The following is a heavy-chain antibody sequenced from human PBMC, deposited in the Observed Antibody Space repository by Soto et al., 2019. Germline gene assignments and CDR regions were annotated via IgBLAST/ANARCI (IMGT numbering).Heavy chain of an antibody. CDR1: GGSFSGYY. J-gene: IGHJ4*02. D-gene: IGHD2-8*02. V-gene: IGHV4-34*01. CDR2: INHSGGA. CDR3: ARDKITGLLDY. Sequence: SETLSLTCAVYGGSFSGYYWTWIRQPPGRGLEWSGEINHSGGANYXXSLKSRVXXSLDTSKNQCXLKLPXLTAAETAVYYCARDKITGLLDYWGQGTRVTVSS.